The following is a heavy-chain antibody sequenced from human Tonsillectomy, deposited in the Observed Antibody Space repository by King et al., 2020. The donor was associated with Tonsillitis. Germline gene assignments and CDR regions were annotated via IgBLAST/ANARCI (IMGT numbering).Heavy chain of an antibody. Sequence: VQLVESGGGVVQPGGSLRLSCASSGFPFTDYGIHWSRQAPGKGLEWVTFIGFDGTNQYYAASVKGRFTISRDNSKNTLCLQMNSLRPEDTAVYYCAKDRRHGYGDYAIQWGQGTLVTVSS. V-gene: IGHV3-30*02. CDR3: AKDRRHGYGDYAIQ. CDR1: GFPFTDYG. J-gene: IGHJ4*02. D-gene: IGHD4-17*01. CDR2: IGFDGTNQ.